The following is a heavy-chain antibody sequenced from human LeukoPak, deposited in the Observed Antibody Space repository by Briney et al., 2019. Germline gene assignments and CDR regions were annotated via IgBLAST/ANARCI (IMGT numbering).Heavy chain of an antibody. CDR3: ARDPPLGYCSSSSCPHLDY. Sequence: GGSLRLSCAASGVSFSRYSKNWVRNPPAQGLERVSSISISSSFIYYADSVKGRFTISRDNAKNSLYLQINSLRAEDTAVYYCARDPPLGYCSSSSCPHLDYWGQGTLVTVSS. D-gene: IGHD2-2*01. CDR2: ISISSSFI. J-gene: IGHJ4*02. V-gene: IGHV3-21*01. CDR1: GVSFSRYS.